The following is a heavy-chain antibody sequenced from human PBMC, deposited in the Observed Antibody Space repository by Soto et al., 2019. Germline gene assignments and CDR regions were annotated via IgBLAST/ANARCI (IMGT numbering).Heavy chain of an antibody. CDR3: ARDNAAAGIRVYYYYYGMDV. CDR2: ISAYNGNT. D-gene: IGHD6-13*01. CDR1: GYTFTSYG. J-gene: IGHJ6*02. V-gene: IGHV1-18*04. Sequence: ASVKVSCKASGYTFTSYGISWVRQAPGQGLEWMGWISAYNGNTNYAQKLQGRVTMTTDTSTSTAYMELRSLRSDDTAVYCCARDNAAAGIRVYYYYYGMDVWGQGTTVTVSS.